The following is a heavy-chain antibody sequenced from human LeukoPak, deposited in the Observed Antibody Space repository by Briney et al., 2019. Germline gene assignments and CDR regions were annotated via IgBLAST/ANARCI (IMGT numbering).Heavy chain of an antibody. D-gene: IGHD3-9*01. V-gene: IGHV3-23*01. J-gene: IGHJ4*02. CDR1: GFTFNNYA. CDR3: SKWGDYDVLTGYYDSDF. Sequence: LSGGSLRLSCAASGFTFNNYAMSWVRQAPGKGLEWVSAILGSGRSAYYADSVKGRFTISRDNSKNSLFLQMNSLRVEDTALYYCSKWGDYDVLTGYYDSDFWGQGTLVTVSA. CDR2: ILGSGRSA.